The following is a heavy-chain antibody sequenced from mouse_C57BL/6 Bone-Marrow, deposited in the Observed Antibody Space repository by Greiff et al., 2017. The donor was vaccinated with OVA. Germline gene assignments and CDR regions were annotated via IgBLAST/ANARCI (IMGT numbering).Heavy chain of an antibody. Sequence: VQLQQSGPELVKPGASVKIPCKASGYTFTDYNMDWVKQSHGKSLEWIGDINPNNGGTIYNQKFKGKAKLTEDKSSSTAYMELRSLTSEDTAVYYCAREGGGTRAYWGQGTLVTVSA. V-gene: IGHV1-18*01. CDR1: GYTFTDYN. D-gene: IGHD1-1*02. J-gene: IGHJ3*01. CDR3: AREGGGTRAY. CDR2: INPNNGGT.